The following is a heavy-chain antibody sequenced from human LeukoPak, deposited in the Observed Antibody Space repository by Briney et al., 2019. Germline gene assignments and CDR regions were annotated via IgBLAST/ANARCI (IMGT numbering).Heavy chain of an antibody. Sequence: ASVKVSCKASGYTFTSYYMHWVRQAPGRGLERMGIINPSGGSTSYAQKFQGRVTMTRDTSTSTVYMELSSLRSEDTAVYYCARELAVAGTVTYYYGMDVWGQGTTVTVSS. CDR3: ARELAVAGTVTYYYGMDV. J-gene: IGHJ6*02. V-gene: IGHV1-46*01. CDR1: GYTFTSYY. D-gene: IGHD6-19*01. CDR2: INPSGGST.